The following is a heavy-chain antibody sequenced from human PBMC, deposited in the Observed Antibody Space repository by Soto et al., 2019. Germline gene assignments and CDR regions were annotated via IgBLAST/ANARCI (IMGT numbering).Heavy chain of an antibody. V-gene: IGHV3-23*01. CDR3: AKDRYDSSGNAKYFQH. D-gene: IGHD3-22*01. J-gene: IGHJ1*01. CDR2: ISGSCGST. Sequence: PGGSLRLSCAASGFTFSSYSMSRVRQAPGKGLEWVSAISGSCGSTYYADSVKGRFTISRDNSKNTLYLQMNSLRAEDTAVYYCAKDRYDSSGNAKYFQHWGQGTLVTTSS. CDR1: GFTFSSYS.